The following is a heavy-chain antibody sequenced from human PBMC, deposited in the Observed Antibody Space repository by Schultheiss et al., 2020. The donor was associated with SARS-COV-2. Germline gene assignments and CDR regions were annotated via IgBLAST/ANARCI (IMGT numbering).Heavy chain of an antibody. CDR2: IYYSGNT. J-gene: IGHJ4*02. CDR3: ATSKDSRGYY. Sequence: SETLSLTCTVSGGSISSYYWSWIRQPPGKGLEWIGYIYYSGNTNYNPSLKSRVTISVDTSKNQFSLKLSSVTAADTAVYYCATSKDSRGYYWGQGTLVTVSS. CDR1: GGSISSYY. V-gene: IGHV4-59*12. D-gene: IGHD1-26*01.